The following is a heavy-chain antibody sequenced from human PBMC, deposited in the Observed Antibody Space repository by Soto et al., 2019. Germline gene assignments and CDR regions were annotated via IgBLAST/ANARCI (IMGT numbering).Heavy chain of an antibody. CDR2: ISYDGSNK. CDR3: ARTPRYGDYKMGMDV. J-gene: IGHJ6*02. D-gene: IGHD4-17*01. Sequence: GGSLRLSCAASGFTFSSYAMHWVRQAPGKGLEWVAVISYDGSNKYYADSVKGRFTISRDNSKNTLYLQMNSLRAEDTAVYYCARTPRYGDYKMGMDVWGQGTTVTVSS. V-gene: IGHV3-30-3*01. CDR1: GFTFSSYA.